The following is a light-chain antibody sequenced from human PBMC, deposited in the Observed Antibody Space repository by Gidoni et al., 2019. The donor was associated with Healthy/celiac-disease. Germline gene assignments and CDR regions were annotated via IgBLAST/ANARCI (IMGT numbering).Light chain of an antibody. J-gene: IGLJ2*01. V-gene: IGLV3-1*01. CDR3: QAWDSSTVV. CDR2: QDS. CDR1: KVGDKY. Sequence: SYELTQPHSVSVSPGQPASITCSGEKVGDKYACWYQQKPGQSPVLVIYQDSKRPSGIPERCSGSNSGNTATLTISGTQAMDEADYYCQAWDSSTVVFGGGTKLTVL.